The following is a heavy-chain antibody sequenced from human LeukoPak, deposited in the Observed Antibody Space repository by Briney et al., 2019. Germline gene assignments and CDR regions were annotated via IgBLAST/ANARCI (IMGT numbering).Heavy chain of an antibody. CDR2: ISSGGTTI. D-gene: IGHD3-16*01. CDR1: GFTFSSYE. CDR3: ARGAGEPSRALDF. V-gene: IGHV3-48*03. J-gene: IGHJ4*02. Sequence: PGGSLRLSCAVSGFTFSSYEMNWVRQALGKGLEWVSYISSGGTTIYYADSVKGRFTISRDNTKNSLYLQMNSLRAEDTAVYFCARGAGEPSRALDFWGQGTLVTVSS.